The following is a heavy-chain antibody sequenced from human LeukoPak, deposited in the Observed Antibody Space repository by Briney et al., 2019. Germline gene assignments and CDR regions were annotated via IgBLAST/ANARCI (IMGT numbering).Heavy chain of an antibody. CDR2: INPNSGGT. CDR3: ARGLPRTTVTTTGYFDY. D-gene: IGHD4-17*01. J-gene: IGHJ4*02. Sequence: ASVKVSCKASGYTFTGYYMHWVRQAPGQGLEWMGWINPNSGGTNYAQKFQGRVTMTRDTSTSTVYMELSSLRSEDTAVYYCARGLPRTTVTTTGYFDYWGQGTLVTVSS. V-gene: IGHV1-2*02. CDR1: GYTFTGYY.